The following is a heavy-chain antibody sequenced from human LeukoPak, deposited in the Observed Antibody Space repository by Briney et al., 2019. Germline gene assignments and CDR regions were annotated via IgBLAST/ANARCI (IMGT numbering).Heavy chain of an antibody. Sequence: GESLKISCKGSGYSFTSYWIGWVRQMPGKGLEWMGIIYPADSDATYSPSFQGQVTISADKSISTAYLQWSSLKASDTAMYYCAGDRNYYDTSAYYGSGAFDIWGQGTMVTVS. V-gene: IGHV5-51*01. CDR2: IYPADSDA. D-gene: IGHD3-22*01. J-gene: IGHJ3*02. CDR3: AGDRNYYDTSAYYGSGAFDI. CDR1: GYSFTSYW.